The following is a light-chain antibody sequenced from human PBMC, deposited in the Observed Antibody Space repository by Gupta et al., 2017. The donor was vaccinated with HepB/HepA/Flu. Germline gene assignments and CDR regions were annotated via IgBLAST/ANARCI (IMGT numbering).Light chain of an antibody. J-gene: IGKJ3*01. CDR1: QSLLHSNGYNY. CDR2: LGS. Sequence: DIVMTQSPLSLPVTPGEPASISCRSSQSLLHSNGYNYLDWYLQKPGQSPQLLIYLGSNRASGVPDRFSGSGSGTDFTLKISRGEAEDVGVYYCRQALQTKFTFGPGTXVDIK. V-gene: IGKV2-28*01. CDR3: RQALQTKFT.